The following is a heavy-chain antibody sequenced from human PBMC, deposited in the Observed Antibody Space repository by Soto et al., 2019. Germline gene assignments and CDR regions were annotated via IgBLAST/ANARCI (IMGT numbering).Heavy chain of an antibody. D-gene: IGHD3-16*02. Sequence: GGSLRLSCAASGFTFSSYAMSWVRQAPGKGLEWVSAISGSGGSTYYADSVKGRFTISRDNSKNTLYLQMNSLRAEDTAVYYCAKDRPDYIWGSYRTTYDAFDIWGQGTMVTVSS. CDR2: ISGSGGST. V-gene: IGHV3-23*01. CDR3: AKDRPDYIWGSYRTTYDAFDI. J-gene: IGHJ3*02. CDR1: GFTFSSYA.